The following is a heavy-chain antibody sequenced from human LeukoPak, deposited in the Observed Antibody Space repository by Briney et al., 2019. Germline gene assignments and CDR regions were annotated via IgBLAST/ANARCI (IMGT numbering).Heavy chain of an antibody. V-gene: IGHV1-8*01. D-gene: IGHD3-22*01. Sequence: GASVKVSCKASGYTFTSYDINWVRQATGQGLEWMGWMNPNSGNTGYAQKFQGRVTMTRNTSISTAYMELSSLRSEDTAVYYCARGEKYYYDSSGANDAFDIWGQGTMVTVSS. J-gene: IGHJ3*02. CDR1: GYTFTSYD. CDR3: ARGEKYYYDSSGANDAFDI. CDR2: MNPNSGNT.